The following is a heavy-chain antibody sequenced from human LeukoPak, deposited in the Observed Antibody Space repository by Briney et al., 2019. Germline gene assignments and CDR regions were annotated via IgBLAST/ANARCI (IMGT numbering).Heavy chain of an antibody. Sequence: PGGSLRLSCAASRFTFDDYAMHWVRQAPGKGLEWVSGISWNSGSIGYADSVKGRFTISRDNAKNSLYRQMNSLRAEDMALYYCAKDSNSVPGYSSGWFDYWGQGTLVTVSS. D-gene: IGHD6-19*01. J-gene: IGHJ4*02. CDR3: AKDSNSVPGYSSGWFDY. CDR2: ISWNSGSI. CDR1: RFTFDDYA. V-gene: IGHV3-9*03.